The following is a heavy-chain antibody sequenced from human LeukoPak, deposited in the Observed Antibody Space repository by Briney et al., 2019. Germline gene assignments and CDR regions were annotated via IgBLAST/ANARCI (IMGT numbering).Heavy chain of an antibody. D-gene: IGHD5-12*01. Sequence: PGKSLRLSCAASGFIFSHYGMYWVRQAPGKGLEWVTYIRHDGNEKYYADSVKGRFTISRDDSKNTLYLQMSSLTTEDTALYYCAKEINSGYHQNSFDCWGQGTLVTVSS. CDR3: AKEINSGYHQNSFDC. V-gene: IGHV3-30*02. CDR1: GFIFSHYG. CDR2: IRHDGNEK. J-gene: IGHJ4*02.